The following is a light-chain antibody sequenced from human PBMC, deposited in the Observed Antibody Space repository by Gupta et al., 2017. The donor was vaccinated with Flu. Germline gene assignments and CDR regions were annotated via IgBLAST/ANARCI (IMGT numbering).Light chain of an antibody. V-gene: IGKV3-11*01. J-gene: IGKJ3*01. CDR1: QSVSSS. CDR3: QQRNNWPFFT. Sequence: VLTQSPATLSLSPGERATLFCRASQSVSSSLAWYQQKPGQAPRLLIYDASNRATDIPARFSGSGSGKDFSLTISSREQEEFAVYYCQQRNNWPFFTFGHGTKVDIK. CDR2: DAS.